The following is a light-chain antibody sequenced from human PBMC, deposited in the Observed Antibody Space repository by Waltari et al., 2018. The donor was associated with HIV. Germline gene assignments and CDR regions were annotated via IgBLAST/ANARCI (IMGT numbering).Light chain of an antibody. CDR2: AAS. Sequence: DVQITQSPSSLSASVGDSVNITCRASREIGSFLTWYQQTPGQAPKLLIYAASNLHDGTPLGFRGSGSGTDFTLSVTSLQSEDFVLYYCQQSYSTLRTFGQGTKLEF. V-gene: IGKV1-39*01. CDR1: REIGSF. J-gene: IGKJ1*01. CDR3: QQSYSTLRT.